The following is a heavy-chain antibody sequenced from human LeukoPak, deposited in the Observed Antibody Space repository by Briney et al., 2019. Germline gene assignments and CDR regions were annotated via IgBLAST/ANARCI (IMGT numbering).Heavy chain of an antibody. CDR1: GFTFSSYA. D-gene: IGHD1-26*01. Sequence: GGSLRLSCAASGFTFSSYAMSWVRQAPGKGLGWVSAISGSGGSTYYADSVKGRFTISRDNSKNTLYLQMNSLKAEDTAVYYCANSGSYYGGDYWGQGTLVTVSS. CDR2: ISGSGGST. V-gene: IGHV3-23*01. J-gene: IGHJ4*02. CDR3: ANSGSYYGGDY.